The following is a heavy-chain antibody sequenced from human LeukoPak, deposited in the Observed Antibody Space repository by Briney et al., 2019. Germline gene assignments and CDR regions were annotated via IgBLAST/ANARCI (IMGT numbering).Heavy chain of an antibody. D-gene: IGHD5-12*01. Sequence: SVKVSCKASGGTFSSYGITWVRQAPGQGLEWMGGIIPIFGTANYAQKFQGRVTITADESTSTAYMELSSLRSEDTAVYYCARNSGYDYPGYYYYYMDVWGKGTTVTISS. CDR2: IIPIFGTA. CDR3: ARNSGYDYPGYYYYYMDV. CDR1: GGTFSSYG. V-gene: IGHV1-69*13. J-gene: IGHJ6*03.